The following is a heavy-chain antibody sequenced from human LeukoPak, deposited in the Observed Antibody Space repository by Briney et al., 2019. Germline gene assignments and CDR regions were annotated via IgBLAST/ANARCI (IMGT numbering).Heavy chain of an antibody. CDR1: GFTFSSYG. D-gene: IGHD6-13*01. V-gene: IGHV3-30*18. J-gene: IGHJ6*02. CDR3: AKGKQQLIPYYYYGMDV. CDR2: ISYDGSNK. Sequence: SGGSLRLSCAASGFTFSSYGMHWVRQAPGKGLEWVAVISYDGSNKYYADSVKGRFTISRDNSKNTLYLQMNSLRAEDTAVYYCAKGKQQLIPYYYYGMDVWGQGTTVTVSS.